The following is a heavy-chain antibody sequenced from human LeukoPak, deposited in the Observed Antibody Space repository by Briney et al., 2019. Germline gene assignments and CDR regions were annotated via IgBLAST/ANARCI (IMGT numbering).Heavy chain of an antibody. CDR1: GFLVSSNY. CDR3: ARGPLGDY. Sequence: GVSLRLSCAASGFLVSSNYMIWVRQAPGEGLEWVSVIYSGGSTYYADSVKGRFTISRDNSKNTLYLQMNSLRAEDTAVYYCARGPLGDYWGQGTLVTVSS. J-gene: IGHJ4*02. V-gene: IGHV3-53*01. CDR2: IYSGGST. D-gene: IGHD7-27*01.